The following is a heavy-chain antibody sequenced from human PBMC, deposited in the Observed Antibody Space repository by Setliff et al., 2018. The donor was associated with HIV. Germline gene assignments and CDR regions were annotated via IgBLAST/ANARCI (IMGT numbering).Heavy chain of an antibody. CDR2: INHSGST. J-gene: IGHJ6*03. Sequence: SETLSLTCAVYGGSVSGYYWSWIRQPPGKGLEWIGEINHSGSTNYNPSLKSRVTISVDTSKNQFSLKLSSVTAADTAVYYCARDRSNWNYGRNYMDVWGKGTTVTVSS. V-gene: IGHV4-34*01. D-gene: IGHD1-7*01. CDR1: GGSVSGYY. CDR3: ARDRSNWNYGRNYMDV.